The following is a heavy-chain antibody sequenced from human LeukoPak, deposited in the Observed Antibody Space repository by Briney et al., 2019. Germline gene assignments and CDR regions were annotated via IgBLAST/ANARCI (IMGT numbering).Heavy chain of an antibody. CDR3: AAARRCSGGSCYPFDY. CDR2: IYYSGST. V-gene: IGHV4-30-4*01. D-gene: IGHD2-15*01. CDR1: GGSISSGDYY. Sequence: SQTLSLTCTVSGGSISSGDYYWSWIRQPPGKGLEWIGYIYYSGSTYYNPSLKSRVTISVDTSKNQFSLKLSSVTAADTAVYYCAAARRCSGGSCYPFDYWGQGTLVTVSS. J-gene: IGHJ4*02.